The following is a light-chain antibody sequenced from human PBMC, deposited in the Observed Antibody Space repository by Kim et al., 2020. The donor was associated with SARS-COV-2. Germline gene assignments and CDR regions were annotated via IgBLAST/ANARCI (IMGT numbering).Light chain of an antibody. CDR1: NNGHES. CDR2: YDS. V-gene: IGLV3-21*04. Sequence: APGKTARITCGGNNNGHESVHWYQQKPGQAPILVIYYDSDRPSGIPERFSGSNSGNTATLTISRVEAGDEADYYCQVWDSNSDMGVFGGGTQLTVL. CDR3: QVWDSNSDMGV. J-gene: IGLJ3*02.